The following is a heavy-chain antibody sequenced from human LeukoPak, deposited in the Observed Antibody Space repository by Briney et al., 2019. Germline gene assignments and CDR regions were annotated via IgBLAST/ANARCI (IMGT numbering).Heavy chain of an antibody. Sequence: GGSLRLSCAASGFTFSDYSMNWVRQAPGKGLEWVSSTDSTSTYIYYADSMKGRFIISRDNAKNSLYLQMNSLRAEDTAVYYCAEGSETFAYWGQGTLVTVSS. CDR1: GFTFSDYS. CDR2: TDSTSTYI. J-gene: IGHJ4*02. V-gene: IGHV3-21*01. CDR3: AEGSETFAY. D-gene: IGHD3-10*01.